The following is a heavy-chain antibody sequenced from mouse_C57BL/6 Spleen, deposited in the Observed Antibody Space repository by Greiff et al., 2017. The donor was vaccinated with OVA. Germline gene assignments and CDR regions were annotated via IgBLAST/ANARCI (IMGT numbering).Heavy chain of an antibody. J-gene: IGHJ3*01. D-gene: IGHD2-4*01. CDR3: ARSGPIYYDYDDAWFAY. CDR2: INPNYGTT. Sequence: VQLKESGPELVKPGASVKISCKASGYSFTDYNMNWVKQSNGKSLEWIGVINPNYGTTSYNQKFKGKATLTVDQSSSTAYMQLNSLTSEDSAVYYCARSGPIYYDYDDAWFAYWGQGTLVTVSA. CDR1: GYSFTDYN. V-gene: IGHV1-39*01.